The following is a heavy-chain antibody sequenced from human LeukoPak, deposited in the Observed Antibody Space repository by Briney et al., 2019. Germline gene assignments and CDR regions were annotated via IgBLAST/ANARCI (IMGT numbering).Heavy chain of an antibody. CDR1: GYTFTSYG. D-gene: IGHD3-10*01. CDR2: ISAYKGDT. CDR3: ARGGYYGSGSFPDY. J-gene: IGHJ4*02. V-gene: IGHV1-18*01. Sequence: ASVKVSCKASGYTFTSYGINWVRQAPGQGLEWMGWISAYKGDTNYAQKLQGRVTMTTDTSTSTAYMDLRSLTSDDTAVYYCARGGYYGSGSFPDYWGQGTLVTVSS.